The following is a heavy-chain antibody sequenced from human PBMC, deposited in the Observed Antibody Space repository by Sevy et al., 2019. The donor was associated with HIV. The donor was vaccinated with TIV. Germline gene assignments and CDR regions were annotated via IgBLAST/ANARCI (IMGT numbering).Heavy chain of an antibody. J-gene: IGHJ6*02. D-gene: IGHD3-10*01. CDR3: ARGELWYGSGSAPYYYGMDV. Sequence: GGSLRLSCAASGFTFSSYWMYWVRQAPGKGLVWVSRINSDGSSTSYADSVKGRFTISRDNAKNTLYLQMNSLRAEDTAVYYCARGELWYGSGSAPYYYGMDVWGQGTTVTVSS. V-gene: IGHV3-74*01. CDR2: INSDGSST. CDR1: GFTFSSYW.